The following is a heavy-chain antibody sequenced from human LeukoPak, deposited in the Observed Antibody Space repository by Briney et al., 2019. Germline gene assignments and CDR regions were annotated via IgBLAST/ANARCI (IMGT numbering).Heavy chain of an antibody. CDR3: ARVYASGSGNFYNPFDY. Sequence: GGSLRLSCVVSGFTFSSHWMSWVRQAPGKRLEWVANIKEDGSDWYYVDSVKGRFTISRDNAKNSLYLQLSSLRAEDTAVYYCARVYASGSGNFYNPFDYWGQGTRVTVSS. V-gene: IGHV3-7*01. D-gene: IGHD3-10*01. CDR1: GFTFSSHW. CDR2: IKEDGSDW. J-gene: IGHJ4*02.